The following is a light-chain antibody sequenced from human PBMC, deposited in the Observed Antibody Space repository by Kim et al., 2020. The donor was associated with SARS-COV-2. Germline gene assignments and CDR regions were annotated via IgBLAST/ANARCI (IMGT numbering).Light chain of an antibody. Sequence: EIVMTQSPATVSVSPGERATLSCRASESISNYLAWYQVKPGQAPRLLIYGSSVRATGITPRYSGSGSGTEFTLTISSLQSEDFALYYCQQYNEWHLLTFGGGTKVDIK. V-gene: IGKV3-15*01. J-gene: IGKJ4*01. CDR1: ESISNY. CDR2: GSS. CDR3: QQYNEWHLLT.